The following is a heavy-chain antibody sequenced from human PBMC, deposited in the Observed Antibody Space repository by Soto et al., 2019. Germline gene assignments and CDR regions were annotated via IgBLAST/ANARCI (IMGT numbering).Heavy chain of an antibody. Sequence: ESLKISCKGSGYSCANYWIGWVRQMPGKGLEWMGIIYPGDSDTRYSPSFQGQVTISADKSISTAYLQWSSLKASDTAMYYCARHRRGSSHRTYYFDYWGQGTPVTVSS. CDR2: IYPGDSDT. CDR3: ARHRRGSSHRTYYFDY. CDR1: GYSCANYW. J-gene: IGHJ4*02. V-gene: IGHV5-51*01. D-gene: IGHD6-6*01.